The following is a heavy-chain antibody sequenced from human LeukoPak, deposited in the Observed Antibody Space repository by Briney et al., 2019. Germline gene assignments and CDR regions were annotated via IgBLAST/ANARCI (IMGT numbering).Heavy chain of an antibody. Sequence: GGSLRLSCAASGFTFSTYGMHWVRQAPGKGLEWVAFIRYDGSNKYYADSVKGRFTISRDNSKNTLYLQMNSLRAEDTAVFYCARSDCGSASCYTGSNWGQGTLVTVSS. CDR1: GFTFSTYG. D-gene: IGHD2-2*02. CDR3: ARSDCGSASCYTGSN. V-gene: IGHV3-30*02. CDR2: IRYDGSNK. J-gene: IGHJ4*02.